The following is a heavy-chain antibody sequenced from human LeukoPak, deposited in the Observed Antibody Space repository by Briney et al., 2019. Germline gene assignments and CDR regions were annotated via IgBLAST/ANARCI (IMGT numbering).Heavy chain of an antibody. J-gene: IGHJ4*02. V-gene: IGHV3-23*01. CDR2: ISGSGGST. CDR1: GFTFSSYA. Sequence: GGSLRLSCAASGFTFSSYAMSWVRQAPGEGLEWVSAISGSGGSTYYADSVKGRFTISRDNSKNTLYLQMNSLRAEDTAVYYCAKGLGFGESSYWGQGTLVTVSS. CDR3: AKGLGFGESSY. D-gene: IGHD3-10*01.